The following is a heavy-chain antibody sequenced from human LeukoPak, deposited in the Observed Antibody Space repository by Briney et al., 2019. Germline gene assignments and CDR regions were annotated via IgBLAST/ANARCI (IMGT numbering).Heavy chain of an antibody. J-gene: IGHJ4*02. CDR3: ARDVGGQQQLVPRGYFDY. V-gene: IGHV4-61*01. CDR1: GGSVSSDSYH. Sequence: PSETLSLTCTVSGGSVSSDSYHWSWIRQPPGKGLEWVGYIYYSGSTNYNPSLKSRVTISVDTSKNQFSLKLSSVTAADTAVYYCARDVGGQQQLVPRGYFDYWGQGTLVTVSS. D-gene: IGHD6-13*01. CDR2: IYYSGST.